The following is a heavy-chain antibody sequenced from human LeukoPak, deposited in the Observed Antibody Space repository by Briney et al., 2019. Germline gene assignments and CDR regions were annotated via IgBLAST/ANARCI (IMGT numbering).Heavy chain of an antibody. Sequence: PGGSLRLSCAASGFIFSNYALSWVRQAPGKGLEWVSTISGSGGSTYYADCVRGRFTISRDNSKNTLFLQMSSLRGEDTAIYYCVKDHESAPRRLYYWGQGTLVTVSS. J-gene: IGHJ4*02. CDR2: ISGSGGST. CDR1: GFIFSNYA. CDR3: VKDHESAPRRLYY. V-gene: IGHV3-23*01. D-gene: IGHD2-21*02.